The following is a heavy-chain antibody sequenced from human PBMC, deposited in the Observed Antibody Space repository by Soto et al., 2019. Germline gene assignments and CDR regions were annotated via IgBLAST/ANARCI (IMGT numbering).Heavy chain of an antibody. CDR2: VIPILGNA. Sequence: QVQLVQSGAEVKKPGSSVKVSCTASGGTFSSYTITWVRQAPGQGLEWMGRVIPILGNANYAQNFKGRVTITAYKSASTAYMELSSLRSDDTAVYYCARESYYGSDWIWGQVTLFTVAS. D-gene: IGHD3-10*01. J-gene: IGHJ1*01. CDR3: ARESYYGSDWI. V-gene: IGHV1-69*08. CDR1: GGTFSSYT.